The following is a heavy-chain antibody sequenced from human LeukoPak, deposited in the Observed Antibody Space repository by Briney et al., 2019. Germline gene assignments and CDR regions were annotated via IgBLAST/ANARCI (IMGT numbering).Heavy chain of an antibody. CDR2: ISYDGSNK. J-gene: IGHJ6*04. CDR3: ARDRSPMTTVTRSLRLGYYYGMDV. V-gene: IGHV3-30*03. D-gene: IGHD4-17*01. Sequence: GGSLRLSCAASGFTFSSYGMHWVRQAPGKGLEWVAVISYDGSNKYYADSVKGRFTISRDNSKNTLYLQMNSLRAEDTAVYYCARDRSPMTTVTRSLRLGYYYGMDVWGKGTTVTVSS. CDR1: GFTFSSYG.